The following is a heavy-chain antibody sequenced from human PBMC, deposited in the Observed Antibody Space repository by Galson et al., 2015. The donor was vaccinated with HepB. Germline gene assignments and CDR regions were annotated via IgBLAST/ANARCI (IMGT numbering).Heavy chain of an antibody. Sequence: SLRLSCAASGFSFSNYWMSWVRQAPGKGLEWVANIKQDGSEQYYVDSVKGRFTIPRDNAKNSLYLQMNSLRAEDTAVYYCARDRCSSTSCFFDYWGQGALVTVSS. CDR2: IKQDGSEQ. CDR1: GFSFSNYW. D-gene: IGHD2-2*01. J-gene: IGHJ4*02. CDR3: ARDRCSSTSCFFDY. V-gene: IGHV3-7*03.